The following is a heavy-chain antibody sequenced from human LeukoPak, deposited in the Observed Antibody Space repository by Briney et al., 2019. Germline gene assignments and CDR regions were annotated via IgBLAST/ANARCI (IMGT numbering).Heavy chain of an antibody. J-gene: IGHJ5*02. CDR3: ARVAGPSSWYSGWFDP. V-gene: IGHV1-46*01. CDR1: GYTFTSYY. Sequence: GASVKVSCKASGYTFTSYYMHWVRQAPGQGLEWMGIINPSGGSTSYAQKFQGRVTMTRDMSTSTVYMELSSLRSEDTAVYYCARVAGPSSWYSGWFDPWGQGTLVTVSS. D-gene: IGHD6-13*01. CDR2: INPSGGST.